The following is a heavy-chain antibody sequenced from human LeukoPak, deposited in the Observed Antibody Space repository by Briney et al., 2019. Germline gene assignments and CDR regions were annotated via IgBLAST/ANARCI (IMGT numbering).Heavy chain of an antibody. D-gene: IGHD1-26*01. CDR3: AREGLELDARDAFDI. V-gene: IGHV3-21*01. Sequence: GGSLRLSCAASGFTFSSYSMNRVRQAPGKGLEWVSSISSSSSYIYYADSVKGRFTISRDNAKNSLYLQMNSLRAEDTAVYYCAREGLELDARDAFDIWGQGTMVTVSS. CDR1: GFTFSSYS. CDR2: ISSSSSYI. J-gene: IGHJ3*02.